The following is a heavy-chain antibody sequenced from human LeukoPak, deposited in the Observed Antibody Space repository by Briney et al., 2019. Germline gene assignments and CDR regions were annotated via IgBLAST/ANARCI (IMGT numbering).Heavy chain of an antibody. CDR3: AKADCSSTSCPIWFDP. J-gene: IGHJ5*02. D-gene: IGHD2-2*01. CDR2: INSDGINT. V-gene: IGHV3-74*01. CDR1: GFTFSNAW. Sequence: GGSLRLSCAASGFTFSNAWMSWVRQAPGKGLVWASRINSDGINTSYADSVKGRFTISRDNAKNTLNLQMNSLRAEDTAVYYCAKADCSSTSCPIWFDPWGQGTLVTVSS.